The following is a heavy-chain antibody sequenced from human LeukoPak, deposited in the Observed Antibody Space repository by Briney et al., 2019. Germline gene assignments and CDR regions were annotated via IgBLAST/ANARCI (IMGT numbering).Heavy chain of an antibody. D-gene: IGHD6-19*01. CDR2: ISSSSSTI. Sequence: GGSLRLSCAASGFTLSSYSMNWFRQAPGKGLEWVSYISSSSSTIYYADSVKGRFTISRDNAKNSLYLQMNSLRAEDTAVYYCARDRSGEQWLGIDYWGQGTLVTVSS. V-gene: IGHV3-48*01. J-gene: IGHJ4*02. CDR1: GFTLSSYS. CDR3: ARDRSGEQWLGIDY.